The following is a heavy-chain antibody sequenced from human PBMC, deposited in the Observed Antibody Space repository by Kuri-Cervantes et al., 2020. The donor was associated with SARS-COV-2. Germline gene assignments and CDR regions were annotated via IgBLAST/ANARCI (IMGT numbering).Heavy chain of an antibody. CDR1: GFTFSSYG. D-gene: IGHD6-13*01. CDR3: TTDPWYSSSWYFLWY. V-gene: IGHV3-33*01. CDR2: IWYDGSNK. Sequence: GESLKISCAASGFTFSSYGMHWVRQAPGKGLEWVAVIWYDGSNKYYADSVKGRFTISRDNSKNTLYLQMNSLRAEDTAVYYCTTDPWYSSSWYFLWYWGQGTLVTVSS. J-gene: IGHJ4*02.